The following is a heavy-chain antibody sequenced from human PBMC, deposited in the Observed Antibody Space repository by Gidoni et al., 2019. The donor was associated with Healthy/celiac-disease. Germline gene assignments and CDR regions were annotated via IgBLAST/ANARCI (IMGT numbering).Heavy chain of an antibody. J-gene: IGHJ6*02. Sequence: QARGQRLEWIGWIVVGSGNTNYAQKFQERVTITRDMSTSTAYMVLSSLRSEDTAVYYCAAVGTPYYYYGMDVWGQGTTVTVSS. V-gene: IGHV1-58*01. CDR3: AAVGTPYYYYGMDV. D-gene: IGHD1-1*01. CDR2: IVVGSGNT.